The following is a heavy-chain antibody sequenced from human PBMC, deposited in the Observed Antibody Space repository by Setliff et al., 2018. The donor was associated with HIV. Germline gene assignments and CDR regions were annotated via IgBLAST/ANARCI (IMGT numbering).Heavy chain of an antibody. V-gene: IGHV4-39*01. D-gene: IGHD5-12*01. CDR2: IHYGGFF. Sequence: PSETLSLTCTVSGGSFRSSRYYWGWIRQPPGKGLEWIGNIHYGGFFWYSPSLKSRVTISVDTSKNQFSLKLTSVTAADTAVYFCARVVPREVAPGGFDIWGQGTMVTVSS. CDR1: GGSFRSSRYY. J-gene: IGHJ3*02. CDR3: ARVVPREVAPGGFDI.